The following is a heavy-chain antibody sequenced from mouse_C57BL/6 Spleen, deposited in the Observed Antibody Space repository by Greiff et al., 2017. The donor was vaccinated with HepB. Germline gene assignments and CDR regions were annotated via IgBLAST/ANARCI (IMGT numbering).Heavy chain of an antibody. CDR1: GYTFTSYW. D-gene: IGHD1-1*01. CDR3: ARHYGSSYWYFDV. J-gene: IGHJ1*03. Sequence: QVQLQQPGAELVRPGSSVKLSCKASGYTFTSYWMHWVKQRPIQGLEWIGNIDPSDSETHYNQKFKDKATLTVDKSSSTAYMQHSSLTSEDSAVYYCARHYGSSYWYFDVWGTGTTVTVSS. CDR2: IDPSDSET. V-gene: IGHV1-52*01.